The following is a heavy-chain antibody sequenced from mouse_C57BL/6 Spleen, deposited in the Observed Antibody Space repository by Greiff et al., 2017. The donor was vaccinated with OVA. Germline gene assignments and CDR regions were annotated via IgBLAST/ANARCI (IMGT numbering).Heavy chain of an antibody. CDR2: ISSGSSTI. J-gene: IGHJ1*03. CDR3: ARGPAANWYFDV. Sequence: EVKVEESGGGLVKPGGSLKLSCAASGFTFSDYGMHWVRQAPEKGLEWVAYISSGSSTIYYADTVKGRFTISRDNAKNTLFLQMTSLRSEDTAMYYCARGPAANWYFDVWGTGTTVTVSS. CDR1: GFTFSDYG. V-gene: IGHV5-17*01.